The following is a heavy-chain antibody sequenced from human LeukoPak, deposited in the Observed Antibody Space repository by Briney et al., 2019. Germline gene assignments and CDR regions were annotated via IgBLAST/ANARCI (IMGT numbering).Heavy chain of an antibody. D-gene: IGHD1-26*01. CDR3: ARDPYSGSYGNEYYYYMDV. V-gene: IGHV3-21*01. Sequence: GGSLRLSCAASGFTFSSYNMNWVRQAPGKGLEWVSSITTSSTYIYYADSVKGRFTISRDNARNSLSLQMNSLRAEDTAVYYCARDPYSGSYGNEYYYYMDVWGKGATVTISS. CDR1: GFTFSSYN. CDR2: ITTSSTYI. J-gene: IGHJ6*03.